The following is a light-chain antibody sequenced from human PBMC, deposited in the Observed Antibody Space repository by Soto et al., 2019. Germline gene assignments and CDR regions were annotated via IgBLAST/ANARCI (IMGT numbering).Light chain of an antibody. CDR2: EVR. V-gene: IGLV2-18*01. Sequence: QSVLTQPPSVSGSPGQSVTISCTGTSTDFVSYNRVSWYQQPPGTAPKLMIYEVRKRPSGVPDRFSGSKSGNTASLTISGLQAAAEADYYCSLYTSENTYVFGTGTKVTVL. CDR3: SLYTSENTYV. J-gene: IGLJ1*01. CDR1: STDFVSYNR.